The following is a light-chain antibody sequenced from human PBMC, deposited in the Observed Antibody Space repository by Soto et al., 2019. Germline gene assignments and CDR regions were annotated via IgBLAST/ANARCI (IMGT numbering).Light chain of an antibody. CDR2: DAS. Sequence: VFTHSPGVMSFSPGERAPQSCRASQTVRNNYLAWYQQKPRQAPRLXXYDASNRATGIPARFSGSGSATDFTPTISSLEPEDFAVYYCQQRSNWPPITFGQGTRLEIK. CDR3: QQRSNWPPIT. CDR1: QTVRNNY. V-gene: IGKV3-11*01. J-gene: IGKJ5*01.